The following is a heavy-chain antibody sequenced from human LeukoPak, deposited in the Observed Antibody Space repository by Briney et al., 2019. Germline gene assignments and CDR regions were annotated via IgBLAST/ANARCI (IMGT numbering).Heavy chain of an antibody. D-gene: IGHD3-10*01. CDR1: GFTVSRNY. V-gene: IGHV3-23*01. CDR3: AKGTERYREVSSFDS. CDR2: INRGGDGT. Sequence: GGSLRLSCAVSGFTVSRNYMSWVRQAPGKGLEWVSAINRGGDGTYYADFVQGRFTISRDNSENTLYLQMNSLRPEDTATYYCAKGTERYREVSSFDSWGQGTQVTVSS. J-gene: IGHJ4*02.